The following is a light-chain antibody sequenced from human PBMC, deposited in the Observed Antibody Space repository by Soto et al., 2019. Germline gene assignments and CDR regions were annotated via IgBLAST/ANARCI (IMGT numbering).Light chain of an antibody. CDR3: QSYDSSLSGDVV. J-gene: IGLJ2*01. Sequence: QSVLTQPPSVSGAPGQRVTISCTGSSSNIGAGYDVHWYQQLPGTAPKLLIYGNSNRPSGVPDRFSGSKSGTSASLAITGLQAEDESDYYCQSYDSSLSGDVVFGGGTPVTVL. V-gene: IGLV1-40*01. CDR2: GNS. CDR1: SSNIGAGYD.